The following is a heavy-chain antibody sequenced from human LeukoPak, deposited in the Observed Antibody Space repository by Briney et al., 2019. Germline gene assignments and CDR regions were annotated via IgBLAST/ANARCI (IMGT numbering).Heavy chain of an antibody. D-gene: IGHD3-3*01. CDR1: GYSFTSYW. J-gene: IGHJ6*03. V-gene: IGHV5-51*01. CDR3: ARLPDYDFWSGANYYYYMDV. CDR2: IYPGDSDT. Sequence: GESLKISCKGSGYSFTSYWIGWVRQMPGKGLEWMGIIYPGDSDTRYSPSFQGQVTISADKSISTAYLQWSSLKASDTAMYYCARLPDYDFWSGANYYYYMDVWGKGTTVTVSS.